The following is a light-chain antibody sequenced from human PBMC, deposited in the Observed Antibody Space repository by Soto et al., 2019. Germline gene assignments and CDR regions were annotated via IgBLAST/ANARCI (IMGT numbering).Light chain of an antibody. CDR3: QQYNTAPTWT. V-gene: IGKV3-20*01. CDR1: QSVSSSY. CDR2: GAS. Sequence: EIVLTQSPGTLSLSPGERATLSCRASQSVSSSYLAWYQHIPGQAPRLLIYGASSRATGIPDRFSGSGSGTDFTLTISRLEPEDFAVYYCQQYNTAPTWTVGQGTKVDIK. J-gene: IGKJ1*01.